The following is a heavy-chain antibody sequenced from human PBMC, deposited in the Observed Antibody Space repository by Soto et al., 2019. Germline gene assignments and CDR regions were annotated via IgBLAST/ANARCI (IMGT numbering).Heavy chain of an antibody. Sequence: SLRLSYAASGFTFRSYSINWVLQAPGKGLEWVSYISSSSSTIYYADSVKGRFTISRDNAKNSLYLQMNSLRDEDTAVYYCARVAYYYDSSGYYYGGPFDYWGQGTMVTVSS. CDR3: ARVAYYYDSSGYYYGGPFDY. CDR1: GFTFRSYS. CDR2: ISSSSSTI. D-gene: IGHD3-22*01. J-gene: IGHJ4*02. V-gene: IGHV3-48*02.